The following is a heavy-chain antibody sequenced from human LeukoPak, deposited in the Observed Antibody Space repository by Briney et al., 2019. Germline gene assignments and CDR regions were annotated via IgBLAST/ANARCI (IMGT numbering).Heavy chain of an antibody. CDR1: GGLFSGYD. CDR3: ARGLGWQVTPMGLFYMDV. J-gene: IGHJ6*03. Sequence: PSETLSLTCGVDGGLFSGYDWTWVRQPPGKGLEWIGQINYGGDTNYNPSLKSRVTISVDTSKNQFSLKVTFVTAADTAVYYCARGLGWQVTPMGLFYMDVWGEGATVIVSS. V-gene: IGHV4-34*01. D-gene: IGHD2-21*02. CDR2: INYGGDT.